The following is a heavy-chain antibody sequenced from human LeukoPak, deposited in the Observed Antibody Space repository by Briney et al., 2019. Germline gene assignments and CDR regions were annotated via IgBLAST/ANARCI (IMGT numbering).Heavy chain of an antibody. Sequence: GESLKVSCKGSGYGFTSYWISWVRQMPGKGLEWMGRIDPSDSYTNYSPSFQGHVTISADKSISTAYLQWSSLKASDTAMYYCARRALPPAYCGGDCFDAFDIWGQGTMVTVSS. CDR3: ARRALPPAYCGGDCFDAFDI. CDR1: GYGFTSYW. CDR2: IDPSDSYT. J-gene: IGHJ3*02. D-gene: IGHD2-21*02. V-gene: IGHV5-10-1*01.